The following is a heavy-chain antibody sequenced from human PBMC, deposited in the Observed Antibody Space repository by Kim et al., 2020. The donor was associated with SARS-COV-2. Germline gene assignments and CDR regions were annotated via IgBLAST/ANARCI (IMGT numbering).Heavy chain of an antibody. Sequence: WGSLRLSCAASGFAFSSYAMHWVRQAPGKGLEWVAVISYDGSNKYYADSVKGRFTISRDNSKNTLYLQMNSLRAEDTAVYYCSRDPSSSWFNWFDPWGQGTLVPVSS. CDR1: GFAFSSYA. D-gene: IGHD6-13*01. CDR3: SRDPSSSWFNWFDP. V-gene: IGHV3-30*04. J-gene: IGHJ5*02. CDR2: ISYDGSNK.